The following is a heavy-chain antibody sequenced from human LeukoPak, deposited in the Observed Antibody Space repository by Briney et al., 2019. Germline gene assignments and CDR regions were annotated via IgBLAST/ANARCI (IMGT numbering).Heavy chain of an antibody. V-gene: IGHV4-34*01. Sequence: PSETLSLTCAVYAGSFSGYYWRWIRQPPEKGLEWIGEINHSGSTNYNPSLKSRVTISVDTSKNQFSLKLSSVTAADTAVYYCARAFYPGYYSYMAVWGKGTTVTVSS. CDR1: AGSFSGYY. J-gene: IGHJ6*03. D-gene: IGHD3-3*02. CDR2: INHSGST. CDR3: ARAFYPGYYSYMAV.